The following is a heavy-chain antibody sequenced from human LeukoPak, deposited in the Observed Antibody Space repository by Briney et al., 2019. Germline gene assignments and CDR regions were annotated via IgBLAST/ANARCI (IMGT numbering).Heavy chain of an antibody. CDR2: INPNSGGT. J-gene: IGHJ5*02. D-gene: IGHD2-21*01. Sequence: ASVKVSCKASGYTFTGYYMHWVRQAPGQGLEWMGWINPNSGGTNYAQKFQGRVTMTRDTSISTAYMELSRLRSDDTAVYYCARNQYSRDWFDPWGQGTLVTVSS. V-gene: IGHV1-2*02. CDR3: ARNQYSRDWFDP. CDR1: GYTFTGYY.